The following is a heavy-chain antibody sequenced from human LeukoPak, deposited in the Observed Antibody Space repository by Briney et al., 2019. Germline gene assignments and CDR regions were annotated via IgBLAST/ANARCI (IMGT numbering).Heavy chain of an antibody. J-gene: IGHJ6*02. Sequence: GRSLRLSCVASGFTFDAYVMHWVRQAPGKGLEWVSGINWNSNNIGYADSVKGRFTISRDNAKNSLYLQMNSLTAEDTALYYCTRDFCYGGICSGYFHGMDVWGQGTTVTVSS. D-gene: IGHD2-15*01. CDR1: GFTFDAYV. V-gene: IGHV3-9*01. CDR2: INWNSNNI. CDR3: TRDFCYGGICSGYFHGMDV.